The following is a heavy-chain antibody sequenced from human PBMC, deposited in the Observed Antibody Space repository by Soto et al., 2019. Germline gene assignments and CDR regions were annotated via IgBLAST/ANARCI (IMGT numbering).Heavy chain of an antibody. D-gene: IGHD3-16*01. V-gene: IGHV4-39*01. CDR3: SSPTLGAFDF. CDR1: GGSISSSNYF. J-gene: IGHJ3*01. CDR2: ISYSGTT. Sequence: QLQLQESGPGLVKPSETLSLTCTVSGGSISSSNYFWVWIRQPPGTGLEWIRSISYSGTTSYNSSLRSRLTMSVDTSKNQFSLRLSSVTAADTAVYYCSSPTLGAFDFWGRGTMVTVSS.